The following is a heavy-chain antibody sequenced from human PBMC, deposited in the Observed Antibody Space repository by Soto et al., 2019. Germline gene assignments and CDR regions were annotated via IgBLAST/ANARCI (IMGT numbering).Heavy chain of an antibody. Sequence: QVQLVQSGAEVKEPGSSVKVSCKASGGTFNSDTINWVRQAPGQGLEWMGRINSILGISNYAHKFQGRIAITADKSTNSGYMELSSLRAEDTAVYYCARGPVRGMGGDSWGQGTLVTVSS. J-gene: IGHJ5*01. V-gene: IGHV1-69*02. CDR2: INSILGIS. D-gene: IGHD3-16*01. CDR3: ARGPVRGMGGDS. CDR1: GGTFNSDT.